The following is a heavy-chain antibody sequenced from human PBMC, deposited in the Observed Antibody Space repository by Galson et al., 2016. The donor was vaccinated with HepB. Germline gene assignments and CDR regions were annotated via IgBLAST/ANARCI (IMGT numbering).Heavy chain of an antibody. CDR1: GYTFANYY. Sequence: SVKVSCKASGYTFANYYMHWVRQAPGQGLEWMGWINPNTGGTNYAQDFQGRVTMTRDTSIRTAYMELSSLRSEDTTVYYCARDLGVPGSPLDNWGQGTLVTVSS. D-gene: IGHD6-19*01. CDR3: ARDLGVPGSPLDN. CDR2: INPNTGGT. V-gene: IGHV1-2*02. J-gene: IGHJ4*02.